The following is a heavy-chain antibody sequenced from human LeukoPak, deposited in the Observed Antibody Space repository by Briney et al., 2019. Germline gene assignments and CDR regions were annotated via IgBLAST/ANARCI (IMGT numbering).Heavy chain of an antibody. CDR2: MYSGGST. V-gene: IGHV3-66*01. Sequence: GGSLRLSCAASERTVSTNYMSWVRQPPGKGLEWVSVMYSGGSTFYSDSVKGRFSISRDTSQNAFYLQMNSLRAEDTAVYYCAKDRRGYSYGPYYWGLGTLVTVSS. J-gene: IGHJ4*02. CDR1: ERTVSTNY. D-gene: IGHD5-18*01. CDR3: AKDRRGYSYGPYY.